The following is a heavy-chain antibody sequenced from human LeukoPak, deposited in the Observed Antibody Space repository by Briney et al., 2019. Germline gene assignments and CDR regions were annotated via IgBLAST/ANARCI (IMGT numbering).Heavy chain of an antibody. Sequence: ASVKVSCKASGYTFTSYYMHWVRQAPGQGLEWMGWINPNSGGTNYAQKLQGRVTMTTDTSTSTAYMELRSLRSDDTAVYYCARDGGSGGAKDYWGQGTLVTVSS. V-gene: IGHV1-2*02. D-gene: IGHD3-10*01. CDR1: GYTFTSYY. CDR3: ARDGGSGGAKDY. CDR2: INPNSGGT. J-gene: IGHJ4*02.